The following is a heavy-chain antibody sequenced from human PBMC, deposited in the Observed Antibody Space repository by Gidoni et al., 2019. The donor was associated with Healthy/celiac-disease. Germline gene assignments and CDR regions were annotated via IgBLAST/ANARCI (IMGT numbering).Heavy chain of an antibody. CDR1: GGSISSGSYY. D-gene: IGHD3-3*01. J-gene: IGHJ6*02. Sequence: QVQRQESGPGLVKPSQTLSLTCTVPGGSISSGSYYWSWSRQPAGKGLEWIGRIYTSVSTNYNPSLKSRVTISVDTSKNQFSLKLSSVTAADTAVYYCARNRDDFWSGYYPERDYYYGMDVWGQGTTVTVSS. CDR3: ARNRDDFWSGYYPERDYYYGMDV. CDR2: IYTSVST. V-gene: IGHV4-61*02.